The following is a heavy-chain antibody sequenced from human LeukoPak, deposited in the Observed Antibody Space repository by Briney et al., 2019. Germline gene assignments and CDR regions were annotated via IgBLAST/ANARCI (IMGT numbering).Heavy chain of an antibody. CDR1: GFTFSSYT. D-gene: IGHD5-12*01. CDR3: AKVNSGYDIYYFDY. CDR2: ISNNGSNK. Sequence: PGGSLRLSCAASGFTFSSYTMHWVRPAPGEGLEWVSAISNNGSNKYYADSVKGRFTISRDNSKNKVYLQMNSLRAEDTAVYYCAKVNSGYDIYYFDYWGQGTLVTVSS. J-gene: IGHJ4*02. V-gene: IGHV3-30*18.